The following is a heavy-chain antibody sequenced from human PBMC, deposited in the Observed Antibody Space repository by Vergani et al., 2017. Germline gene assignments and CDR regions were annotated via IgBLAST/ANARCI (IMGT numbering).Heavy chain of an antibody. CDR2: ISGSGGST. CDR3: AKGQSAYDSSGYYYFDY. Sequence: EVQLVESGGGLVQPGGSLRLSCAASGFTFSSYAMSWVRQAPGKGLEWVSAISGSGGSTYYADSVKGRFTISRDNSKNTLYLQMNSLRAEDTAVYYCAKGQSAYDSSGYYYFDYWGQGTLVTVSS. D-gene: IGHD3-22*01. CDR1: GFTFSSYA. J-gene: IGHJ4*02. V-gene: IGHV3-23*04.